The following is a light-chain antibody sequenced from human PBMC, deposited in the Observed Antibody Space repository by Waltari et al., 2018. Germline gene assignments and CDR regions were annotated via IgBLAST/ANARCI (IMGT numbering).Light chain of an antibody. CDR3: SSYTYGGPWV. V-gene: IGLV2-23*02. Sequence: SALTQPASVSASPGQSITISCTGSSSDIGSYDLVAWYQQHPGKAPHLLIYEVDKRPSGVSYRFSGSNSGNAAYLTVSGLQPEDEGHYFCSSYTYGGPWVFGGGTLLTVL. CDR2: EVD. J-gene: IGLJ2*01. CDR1: SSDIGSYDL.